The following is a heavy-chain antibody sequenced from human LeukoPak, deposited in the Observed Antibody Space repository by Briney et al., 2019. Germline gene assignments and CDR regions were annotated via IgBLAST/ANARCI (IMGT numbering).Heavy chain of an antibody. CDR2: MKQDGRET. J-gene: IGHJ4*02. V-gene: IGHV3-7*01. D-gene: IGHD4-17*01. Sequence: GGSLRLSCVASGFTFSSHWMSWVRQAPGKGLEWVANMKQDGRETYYVESVKGRFTISRDNAKNSLYLQMNSLRAEDTAVYYCAREHTTVTSLLDYWGQGTLVTVSS. CDR1: GFTFSSHW. CDR3: AREHTTVTSLLDY.